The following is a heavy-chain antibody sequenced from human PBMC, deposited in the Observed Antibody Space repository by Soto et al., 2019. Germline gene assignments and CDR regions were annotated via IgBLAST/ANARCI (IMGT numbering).Heavy chain of an antibody. Sequence: GGSLRLSCAASGFTFSSYGMHWVRQAPGKGLEWVAVIWYDGSNKYYADSVKGRFTISRDNSKNTLYLQMNSLRAEDTAVYDCARDRGGPKLGTDYYFDYWGQGTLVTVSS. CDR2: IWYDGSNK. D-gene: IGHD7-27*01. CDR3: ARDRGGPKLGTDYYFDY. J-gene: IGHJ4*02. V-gene: IGHV3-33*01. CDR1: GFTFSSYG.